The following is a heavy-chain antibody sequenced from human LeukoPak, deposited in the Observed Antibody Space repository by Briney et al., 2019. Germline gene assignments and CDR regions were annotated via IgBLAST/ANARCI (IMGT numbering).Heavy chain of an antibody. Sequence: GGSLRLSCAASGFTFSSYSMNWVRQAPGKGLEWVSSISSSSSYIYYADSVKGRFTISRDNAKNSLYLQMNSLRAEDTAVYYCARSVRYLEDGTYYYYMDVWGKGTTVTISS. J-gene: IGHJ6*03. D-gene: IGHD3-3*01. CDR3: ARSVRYLEDGTYYYYMDV. CDR2: ISSSSSYI. CDR1: GFTFSSYS. V-gene: IGHV3-21*01.